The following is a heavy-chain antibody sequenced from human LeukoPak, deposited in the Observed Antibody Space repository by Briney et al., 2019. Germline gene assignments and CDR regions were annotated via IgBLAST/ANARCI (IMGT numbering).Heavy chain of an antibody. CDR1: GFTFSSYA. CDR2: ISGSGENT. J-gene: IGHJ4*02. V-gene: IGHV3-23*01. D-gene: IGHD4-23*01. CDR3: AKNIGGFDY. Sequence: GGSLRLSCEASGFTFSSYAMSWVRQAPGKGLEWVSAISGSGENTYYADSVKGRFTISRDNSKNTLYLQMNSLRAEDTAVYYCAKNIGGFDYWGQGTLVTVSS.